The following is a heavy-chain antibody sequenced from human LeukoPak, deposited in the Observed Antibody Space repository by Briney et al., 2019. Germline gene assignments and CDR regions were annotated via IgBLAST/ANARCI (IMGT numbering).Heavy chain of an antibody. Sequence: GESLKISCKGSGYTFTNYWIAWVRQTPGKGLEWMGIIYPIDSDTRYSLSFRGQVTFSADKSISTAYLQWSSLKYSDTAMYYCARPSAYGEDAFDVWGQGTMVTVSS. J-gene: IGHJ3*01. D-gene: IGHD2-21*01. CDR2: IYPIDSDT. CDR1: GYTFTNYW. V-gene: IGHV5-51*01. CDR3: ARPSAYGEDAFDV.